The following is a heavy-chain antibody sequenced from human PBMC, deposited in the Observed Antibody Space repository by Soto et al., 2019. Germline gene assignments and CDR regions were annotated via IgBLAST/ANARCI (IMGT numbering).Heavy chain of an antibody. CDR1: GFTFSSYA. Sequence: GGSLTLSCAASGFTFSSYAISWVRQAPGKGLEWVSAISGSGGSTYYADSVKGRFTISRDNSKNTLYLQMNSLRAEDTAVYYCAKDVVVRGVTYFDYWGQGTLVTVSS. D-gene: IGHD3-10*01. CDR3: AKDVVVRGVTYFDY. CDR2: ISGSGGST. V-gene: IGHV3-23*01. J-gene: IGHJ4*02.